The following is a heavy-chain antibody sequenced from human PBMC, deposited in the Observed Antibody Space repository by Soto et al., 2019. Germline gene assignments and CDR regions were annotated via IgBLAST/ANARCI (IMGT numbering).Heavy chain of an antibody. V-gene: IGHV3-48*02. J-gene: IGHJ4*02. CDR3: ARDGVVGAIAYFDY. CDR1: GFTFSSYS. CDR2: ISRSSNSI. Sequence: EVQLVESGGGLVQPGGSQRLSCAASGFTFSSYSMNWVRQAPGKGPEWISYISRSSNSIYYADSVKGRFTISRDNAKNSLYLQMNSLRDEDTAVYYCARDGVVGAIAYFDYWGQGTLVTVSS. D-gene: IGHD1-26*01.